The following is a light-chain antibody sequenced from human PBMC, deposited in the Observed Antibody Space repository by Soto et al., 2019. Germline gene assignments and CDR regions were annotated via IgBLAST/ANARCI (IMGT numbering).Light chain of an antibody. Sequence: EMVMTQAPANLSVSAGGRATLSFRARHSVSSYLAWYQQTPGPAPRLLIYGASNRATGIPDRFSGSGSGTDFTLTISRLEPEDFAVYYCQQYGSSGTFGQGTKVDI. J-gene: IGKJ1*01. CDR1: HSVSSY. V-gene: IGKV3-20*01. CDR2: GAS. CDR3: QQYGSSGT.